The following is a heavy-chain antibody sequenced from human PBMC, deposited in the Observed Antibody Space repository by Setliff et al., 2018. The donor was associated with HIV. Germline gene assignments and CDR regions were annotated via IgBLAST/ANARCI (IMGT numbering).Heavy chain of an antibody. J-gene: IGHJ5*02. D-gene: IGHD2-2*01. CDR2: VYHRGTT. CDR3: SLQHGRPMRWFDP. CDR1: GDSISNNGYY. V-gene: IGHV4-39*05. Sequence: TPSLTCTVSGDSISNNGYYWAWIRQPPGKGLEWIGCVYHRGTTYYNPSLKSRLAMSVDTSKNKFFLKLNSLTAADTAVYYCSLQHGRPMRWFDPWGPGTLVTVSS.